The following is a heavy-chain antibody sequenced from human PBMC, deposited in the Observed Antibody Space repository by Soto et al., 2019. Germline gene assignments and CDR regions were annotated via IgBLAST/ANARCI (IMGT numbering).Heavy chain of an antibody. CDR2: MNPNSGNT. Sequence: ASVKVSCKASGYTFTSYDINWVRQATGQGLEWLGWMNPNSGNTGYAQKFQGRVTMTWNTSICTAYIELSSLRSEDTAVYYCARGPTIFGVVANWYGMDGWGQGTTVTVSS. V-gene: IGHV1-8*01. D-gene: IGHD3-3*01. J-gene: IGHJ6*02. CDR1: GYTFTSYD. CDR3: ARGPTIFGVVANWYGMDG.